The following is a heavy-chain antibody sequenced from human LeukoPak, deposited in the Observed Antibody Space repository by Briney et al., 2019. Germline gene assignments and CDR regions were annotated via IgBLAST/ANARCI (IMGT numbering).Heavy chain of an antibody. V-gene: IGHV4-39*01. J-gene: IGHJ4*02. CDR3: VRGSTLRHYQY. CDR2: IDYSGST. CDR1: GGSISSSSYY. Sequence: SETLSLTCTVSGGSISSSSYYWGWIRQPPGKGLEWIGSIDYSGSTYYNPSLKSRVIISVDTSKNQFSLKLSPVIAADTAVYYCVRGSTLRHYQYWGQGTLVTVSS. D-gene: IGHD3-16*01.